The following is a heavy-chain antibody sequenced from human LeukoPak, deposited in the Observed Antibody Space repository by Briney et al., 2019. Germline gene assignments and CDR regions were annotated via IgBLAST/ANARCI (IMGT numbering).Heavy chain of an antibody. CDR1: GDSISTSSYY. CDR2: IYYTGST. CDR3: ARDGTLRGGFDP. Sequence: SETLSLTCTVSGDSISTSSYYWGWIRQPPGKGLEWIGSIYYTGSTNYNPSLKSRVTMSVDTSKNQFSLKLSSVTAADTAVYYCARDGTLRGGFDPWGQGTLVTVSS. D-gene: IGHD1-26*01. V-gene: IGHV4-39*07. J-gene: IGHJ5*02.